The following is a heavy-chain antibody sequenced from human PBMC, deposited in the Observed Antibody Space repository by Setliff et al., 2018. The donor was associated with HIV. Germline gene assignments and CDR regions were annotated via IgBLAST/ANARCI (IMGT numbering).Heavy chain of an antibody. V-gene: IGHV4-39*01. D-gene: IGHD2-15*01. Sequence: SETLSLTCTVSGGSIISSSYYWGWTRQPPGKGLEWIGTMYYRGTTYNNPSLKSRVTFSADTSKNQFSLNLNSVTATDTAVYYCVRSQGIGNYYMDVWGKGTTVTV. CDR3: VRSQGIGNYYMDV. J-gene: IGHJ6*03. CDR1: GGSIISSSYY. CDR2: MYYRGTT.